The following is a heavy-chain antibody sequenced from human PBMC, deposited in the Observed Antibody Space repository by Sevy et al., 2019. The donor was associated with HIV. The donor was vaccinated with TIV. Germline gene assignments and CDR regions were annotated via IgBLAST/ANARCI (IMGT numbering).Heavy chain of an antibody. CDR1: GFTFGDYA. D-gene: IGHD3-16*01. V-gene: IGHV3-49*03. CDR3: SGDVDYDYVWGSYRPFMSASNWFDP. J-gene: IGHJ5*02. Sequence: GGSLRLSCTASGFTFGDYAMSWFRQAPGKGLEWVGFIRSKAYGGTTEYAASVKGRFTISRDDSKSIAYLQMNSLKTEDQAVYYCSGDVDYDYVWGSYRPFMSASNWFDPWGQGTLVTVSS. CDR2: IRSKAYGGTT.